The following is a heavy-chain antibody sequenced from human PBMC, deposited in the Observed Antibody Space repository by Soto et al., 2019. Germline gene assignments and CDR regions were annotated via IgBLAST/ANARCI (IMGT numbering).Heavy chain of an antibody. D-gene: IGHD6-13*01. CDR3: ARGGSTWYGDNWLDA. J-gene: IGHJ5*02. CDR2: TYYAGIT. Sequence: PSETLSLPSKVSDGSITSGGYSWSWIRQHPVKGLEWIGYTYYAGITYYNPSLKGRVTISLDTFGSHFSLSLTSVTAAATAIYYCARGGSTWYGDNWLDAWGPGTLVTVSS. CDR1: DGSITSGGYS. V-gene: IGHV4-31*03.